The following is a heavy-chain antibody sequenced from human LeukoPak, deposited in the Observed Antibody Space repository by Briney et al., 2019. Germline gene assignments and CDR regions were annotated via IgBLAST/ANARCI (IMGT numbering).Heavy chain of an antibody. D-gene: IGHD2-21*02. CDR1: GFTFTNYA. CDR3: TKVRLSNLYYYYGMDV. V-gene: IGHV3-23*01. Sequence: GGSLRLSCAASGFTFTNYAMNWVSQARGKGLEWLSAISSSGGTTCYADSVKGRFTISRDNSRNTLYLQMNSLRVADTAVYFCTKVRLSNLYYYYGMDVWGQGTTVTVSS. J-gene: IGHJ6*02. CDR2: ISSSGGTT.